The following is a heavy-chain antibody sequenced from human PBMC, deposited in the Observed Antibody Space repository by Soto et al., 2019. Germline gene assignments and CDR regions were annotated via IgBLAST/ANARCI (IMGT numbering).Heavy chain of an antibody. D-gene: IGHD1-26*01. J-gene: IGHJ4*02. V-gene: IGHV3-23*01. CDR2: ISGSGGST. Sequence: EVQLLVSGGGLVQPGGSLRLSCAASGFTFSSYAMSWVRQAPGKGLEWVSAISGSGGSTYYADSVKGRFTISRDNSKNTLNLQRNSLRAGDTAVYYCAQGKWGPTRVNYFDYWGQGTLVTVSS. CDR3: AQGKWGPTRVNYFDY. CDR1: GFTFSSYA.